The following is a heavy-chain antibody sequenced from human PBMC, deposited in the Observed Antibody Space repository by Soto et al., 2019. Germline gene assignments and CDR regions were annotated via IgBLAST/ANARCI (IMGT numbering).Heavy chain of an antibody. Sequence: QVQLVESGGGVVQPGRSLRLSCAASGFPFSSYGMHWVRQAPGKGLEWVAVISYDGSNKYYADSVKGRFTISIDNSKNTLYLQMNSLRADDTAVYYCAKERIQLWLHSYGMDVWGQGTTVTVSS. CDR2: ISYDGSNK. CDR3: AKERIQLWLHSYGMDV. J-gene: IGHJ6*02. D-gene: IGHD5-18*01. V-gene: IGHV3-30*18. CDR1: GFPFSSYG.